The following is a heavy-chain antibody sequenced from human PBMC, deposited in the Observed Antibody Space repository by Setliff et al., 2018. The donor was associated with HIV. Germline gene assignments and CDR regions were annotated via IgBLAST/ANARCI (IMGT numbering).Heavy chain of an antibody. CDR3: ARGEAFAEIFLKNWFDP. V-gene: IGHV4-34*01. J-gene: IGHJ5*02. Sequence: SETLSLTCAVYGDSFSEFYWNWIRQPPGKGLEWIGKIGHNGNTYYSPSLKSRVTLSVDTSKNQISLNVRSVTAADTAVYYCARGEAFAEIFLKNWFDPWGQGTLVTVS. CDR2: IGHNGNT. CDR1: GDSFSEFY. D-gene: IGHD3-10*01.